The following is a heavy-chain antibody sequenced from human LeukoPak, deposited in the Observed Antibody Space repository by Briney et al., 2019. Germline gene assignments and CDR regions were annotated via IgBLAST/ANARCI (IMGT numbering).Heavy chain of an antibody. CDR1: GFTFSSYA. V-gene: IGHV3-23*01. D-gene: IGHD3-22*01. CDR3: AKEWDGGMYYYDSSAVG. J-gene: IGHJ4*02. CDR2: ISGSGGST. Sequence: GGSLRLSCAASGFTFSSYAMSWVRQAPGKGLEWVSAISGSGGSTYYADSVKGRFTISRDNSKNTLYLQMNSLRAEDTAVYYCAKEWDGGMYYYDSSAVGWGQGTLVTVSS.